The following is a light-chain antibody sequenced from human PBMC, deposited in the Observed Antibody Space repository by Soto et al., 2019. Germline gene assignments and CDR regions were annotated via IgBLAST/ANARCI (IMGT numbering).Light chain of an antibody. CDR2: SAS. Sequence: DIQMTQSPSALSASVGDRITITCRASQDISNYLAWYQQKPGKVPKLLIYSASTLQSGVPSRFSGSGSGTDFTLTISSLQPEDVATYFCQKYNSALTFGQGTRREI. V-gene: IGKV1-27*01. J-gene: IGKJ5*01. CDR1: QDISNY. CDR3: QKYNSALT.